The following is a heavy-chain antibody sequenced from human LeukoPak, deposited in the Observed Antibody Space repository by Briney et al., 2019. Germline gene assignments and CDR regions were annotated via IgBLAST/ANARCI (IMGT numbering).Heavy chain of an antibody. D-gene: IGHD5-18*01. Sequence: GASVKVSCKASGYTFTSYYLHWVRQAPGQGLEWMGIINPSGGSARYAQRFQGRVTMTRHTSTSTVYMELSSLRSEDTAVYYCARDQEVHGYIYGAFDIWGQGTMVTVSS. CDR2: INPSGGSA. CDR3: ARDQEVHGYIYGAFDI. J-gene: IGHJ3*02. CDR1: GYTFTSYY. V-gene: IGHV1-46*01.